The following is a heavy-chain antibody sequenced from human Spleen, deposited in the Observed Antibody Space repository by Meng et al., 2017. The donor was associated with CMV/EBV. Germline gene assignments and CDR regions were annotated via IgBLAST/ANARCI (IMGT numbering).Heavy chain of an antibody. J-gene: IGHJ4*02. CDR3: AKSEGYCSGGSCSPFDY. Sequence: ASVKVSCKASGYTFTSYYMHWVRQAPGQGLEWMAIINPSGGGTHYAQKFQGRVTMTRDTSTSTVYMELSSLRSEDTAVYYCAKSEGYCSGGSCSPFDYWGQGTLVTVSS. D-gene: IGHD2-15*01. CDR1: GYTFTSYY. CDR2: INPSGGGT. V-gene: IGHV1-46*01.